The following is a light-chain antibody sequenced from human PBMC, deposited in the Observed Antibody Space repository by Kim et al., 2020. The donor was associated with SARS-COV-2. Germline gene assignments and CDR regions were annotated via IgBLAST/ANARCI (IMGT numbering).Light chain of an antibody. CDR1: KLGDKY. V-gene: IGLV3-1*01. CDR3: QAWDRTTVV. Sequence: SVSPEKTASTTCSGDKLGDKYASWYQQRPGQSPVLVIYQDTKRPSGIPERFSGSNSGNTATLTISGTQAMDEADFYCQAWDRTTVVFGGGTQLTVL. CDR2: QDT. J-gene: IGLJ3*02.